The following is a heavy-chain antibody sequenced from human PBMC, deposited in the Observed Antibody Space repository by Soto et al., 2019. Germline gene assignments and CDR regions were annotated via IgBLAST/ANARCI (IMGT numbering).Heavy chain of an antibody. CDR3: AKDPEPWDILRSYYY. V-gene: IGHV3-23*01. CDR2: ISGSGGDT. D-gene: IGHD1-26*01. J-gene: IGHJ4*02. Sequence: GGSLRLSCAASGFTFSSYGMSWVRQAPGKGLEWVSAISGSGGDTYYADSVKGRFTISRDNSKNTLYLQMNSLRAEDTAVYYCAKDPEPWDILRSYYYWGQGTLVTVSS. CDR1: GFTFSSYG.